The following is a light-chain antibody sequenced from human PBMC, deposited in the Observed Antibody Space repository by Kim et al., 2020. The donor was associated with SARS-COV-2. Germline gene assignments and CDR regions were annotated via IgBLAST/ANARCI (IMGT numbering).Light chain of an antibody. CDR2: AKD. CDR1: SLRNYF. Sequence: VALGKTVRITCQGDSLRNYFSSWYQQKSGQAPVLLIFAKDNRPSGIPYRFSGSSSGNTASLTITGAQAEDEADYYCNSRDSSGNQVFGGGTQLTVL. J-gene: IGLJ3*02. V-gene: IGLV3-19*01. CDR3: NSRDSSGNQV.